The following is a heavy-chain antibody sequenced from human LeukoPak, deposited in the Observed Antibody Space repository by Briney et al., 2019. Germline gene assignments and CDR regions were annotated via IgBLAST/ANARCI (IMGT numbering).Heavy chain of an antibody. V-gene: IGHV4-30-2*01. CDR3: ARVLNSRDYDFWSGPI. J-gene: IGHJ4*02. CDR1: GGSISSGGYY. CDR2: IYHSGST. D-gene: IGHD3-3*01. Sequence: PSQTLSLTCTVSGGSISSGGYYWSWIRQPPGKGLEWIGYIYHSGSTYYNPSLKSRVTISVDRSKNQFSLKLSSVTAADTAVYYCARVLNSRDYDFWSGPIWGQGTLVTVSP.